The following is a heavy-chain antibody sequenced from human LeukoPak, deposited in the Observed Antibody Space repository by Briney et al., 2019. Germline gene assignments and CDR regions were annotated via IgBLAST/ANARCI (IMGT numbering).Heavy chain of an antibody. J-gene: IGHJ4*02. Sequence: PSETLSLTCTVSGGSISSSSYYWGWIRQPPGKGLEWIGSIYYSGSTYYNPSLKSRVTISVDTSKNQFSLKLSSVTAADTAAYYCASVDTAMVFDYWGQGTLVTVSS. D-gene: IGHD5-18*01. CDR2: IYYSGST. V-gene: IGHV4-39*07. CDR1: GGSISSSSYY. CDR3: ASVDTAMVFDY.